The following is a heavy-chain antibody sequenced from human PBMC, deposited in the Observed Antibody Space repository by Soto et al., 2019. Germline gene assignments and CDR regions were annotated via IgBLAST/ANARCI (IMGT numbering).Heavy chain of an antibody. J-gene: IGHJ1*01. CDR3: ATTGMTGYGVQYFQH. CDR2: IIPIFGTA. CDR1: GGTFSSYA. V-gene: IGHV1-69*12. D-gene: IGHD3-9*01. Sequence: QVQLVQSGAKVKKPGSSVKVSCKASGGTFSSYAISWVRQAPGQGLEWMGGIIPIFGTANYAQKFQGRVTITADESTSTAYMELSSLRSEDTAVYYCATTGMTGYGVQYFQHWGQGTLVTVSS.